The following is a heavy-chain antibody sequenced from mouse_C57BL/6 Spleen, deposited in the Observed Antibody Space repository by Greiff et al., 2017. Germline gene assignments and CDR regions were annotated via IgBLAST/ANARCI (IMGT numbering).Heavy chain of an antibody. D-gene: IGHD1-1*01. Sequence: EVQLQQSGAELVRPGASVKLSCTASGFNIKDYYMHWVKQRPEQGLEWIGRIDPEDGDTEYAPKFQGKATMTGVTSSNTAYQQLSSLTSEDTAVYYCTTDIRITTVVATNFDVWGTGTTVTVSS. V-gene: IGHV14-1*01. CDR2: IDPEDGDT. CDR1: GFNIKDYY. CDR3: TTDIRITTVVATNFDV. J-gene: IGHJ1*03.